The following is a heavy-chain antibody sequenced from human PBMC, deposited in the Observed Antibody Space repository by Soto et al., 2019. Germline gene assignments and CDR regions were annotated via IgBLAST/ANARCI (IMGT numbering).Heavy chain of an antibody. D-gene: IGHD6-19*01. CDR1: GYTFTAFY. CDR3: ARGPWLVF. Sequence: ASLKVSSKAPGYTFTAFYMNWVRQAPGQRLEWMGWINAGNGNTKYSQKFQGRFTISRDNAKNTLYLQMNSLRAEDTAVYYCARGPWLVFWGQGTLVTVSS. V-gene: IGHV1-3*01. J-gene: IGHJ4*02. CDR2: INAGNGNT.